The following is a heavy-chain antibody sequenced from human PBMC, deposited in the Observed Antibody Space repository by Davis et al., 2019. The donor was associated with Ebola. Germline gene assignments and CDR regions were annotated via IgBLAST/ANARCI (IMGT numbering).Heavy chain of an antibody. J-gene: IGHJ4*02. CDR2: IIPIFGAP. D-gene: IGHD1-1*01. V-gene: IGHV1-69*13. Sequence: AASVKVSCKASGYTFTSYGITWVRQAPGQGLEWMGGIIPIFGAPNYAQKFQGRVTMTADESTSTVYMELTRLTSEDTGIYYCARDLLRDWTDVWGLGTLVTVSS. CDR1: GYTFTSYG. CDR3: ARDLLRDWTDV.